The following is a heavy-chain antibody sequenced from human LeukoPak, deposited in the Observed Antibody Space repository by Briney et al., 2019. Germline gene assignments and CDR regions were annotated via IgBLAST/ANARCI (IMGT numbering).Heavy chain of an antibody. CDR1: GYSFTNYA. CDR2: INTNTGNP. D-gene: IGHD6-13*01. CDR3: ARVRSGVYSRLRYYYMDV. Sequence: ASVKVSCKASGYSFTNYAMNWVRQAPGQGLEWMGWINTNTGNPTYAQGFTGRFVFSLDTSVSTAYLQISSPKAEDTAVYYCARVRSGVYSRLRYYYMDVWGKGTTVTVSS. V-gene: IGHV7-4-1*02. J-gene: IGHJ6*03.